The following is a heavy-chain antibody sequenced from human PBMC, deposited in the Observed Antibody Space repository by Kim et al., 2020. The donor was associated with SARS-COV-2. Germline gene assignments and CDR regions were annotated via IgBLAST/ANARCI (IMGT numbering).Heavy chain of an antibody. CDR2: IYSGGST. J-gene: IGHJ6*02. V-gene: IGHV3-53*01. Sequence: GGSLRLSCAASGFTVSSNYMSWVRQAPGKGLEWVSVIYSGGSTYYADSVKGRFTISRDNSKNTLYLQMNSLRAEDTAVYYCARDRYCGGDCSEPHYYYYGMDVWGQGTTVTVSS. CDR3: ARDRYCGGDCSEPHYYYYGMDV. D-gene: IGHD2-21*02. CDR1: GFTVSSNY.